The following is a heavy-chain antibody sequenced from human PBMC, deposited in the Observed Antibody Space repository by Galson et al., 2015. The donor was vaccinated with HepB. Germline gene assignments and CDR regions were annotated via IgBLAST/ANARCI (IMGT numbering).Heavy chain of an antibody. CDR3: ARDRVYGDYDVYWYFDL. V-gene: IGHV1-18*01. CDR1: GYTFTNYG. J-gene: IGHJ2*01. D-gene: IGHD4-17*01. CDR2: ISVYNGNT. Sequence: SVKVSCKASGYTFTNYGISWVRQAPGQGLEWMGWISVYNGNTNYVQKFQGGVTMTTDTSTSTAYMELRSLRSDDTAVYYCARDRVYGDYDVYWYFDLWGRGTLVTVSS.